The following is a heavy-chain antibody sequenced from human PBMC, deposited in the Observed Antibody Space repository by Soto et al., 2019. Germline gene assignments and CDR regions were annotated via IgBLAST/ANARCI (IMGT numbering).Heavy chain of an antibody. J-gene: IGHJ4*02. CDR1: GFSLSTSGLG. V-gene: IGHV2-5*01. CDR2: IYWNDDK. D-gene: IGHD6-19*01. Sequence: QITLKESGPTLVRPTQTLTLTCTFSGFSLSTSGLGVGWIRQPPGKALEWLALIYWNDDKRYSPSLKARLTITKDTSKNQVVLTMTNMDPLDTATYYCAHRPSVWYLFDYWGQGTLVTVSS. CDR3: AHRPSVWYLFDY.